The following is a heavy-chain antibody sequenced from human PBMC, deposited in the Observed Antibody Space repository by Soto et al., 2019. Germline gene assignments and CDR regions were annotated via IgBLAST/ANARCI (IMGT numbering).Heavy chain of an antibody. CDR2: IINSGGYT. J-gene: IGHJ4*02. V-gene: IGHV3-23*01. D-gene: IGHD2-15*01. Sequence: GGSLRLSCAASGFTFSSYAMNWVRQAPGKGLEWVSGIINSGGYTVYADSVKGRFTISRDNSKNTLYLEMNSLRVEETAVYYCAKVSLGCGGGRCYYDCWGQGTLVTVSS. CDR1: GFTFSSYA. CDR3: AKVSLGCGGGRCYYDC.